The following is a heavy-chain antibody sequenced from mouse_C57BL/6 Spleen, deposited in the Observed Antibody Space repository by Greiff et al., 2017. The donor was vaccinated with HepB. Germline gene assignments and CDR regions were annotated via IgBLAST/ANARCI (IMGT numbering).Heavy chain of an antibody. V-gene: IGHV3-8*01. CDR2: ISYSGST. CDR3: ARSPITTVVENYAMDY. Sequence: ESGPGLAKPSQTLSLTCSVTGYSITSDYWNWIRKFPGNKLEYMGYISYSGSTYYNPSLKSRISITRDTSKNQYYLQLNSVTTEDTATYYCARSPITTVVENYAMDYWGQGTSVTVSS. J-gene: IGHJ4*01. D-gene: IGHD1-1*01. CDR1: GYSITSDY.